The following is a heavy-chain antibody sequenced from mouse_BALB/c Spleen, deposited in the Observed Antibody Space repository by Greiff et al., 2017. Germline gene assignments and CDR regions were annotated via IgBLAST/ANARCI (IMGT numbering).Heavy chain of an antibody. CDR1: GFSLTGYG. V-gene: IGHV2-6-7*01. Sequence: VMLVESGPGLVAPSQSLSITCTVPGFSLTGYGVNWVRQPPGKGLVWLGMIWGDGSTDYNSALKSRLSISKDNSKSQVFLKMNSLQTDDTARYYCARDGLQKALDYWGQGTSVTVSS. CDR2: IWGDGST. CDR3: ARDGLQKALDY. J-gene: IGHJ4*01.